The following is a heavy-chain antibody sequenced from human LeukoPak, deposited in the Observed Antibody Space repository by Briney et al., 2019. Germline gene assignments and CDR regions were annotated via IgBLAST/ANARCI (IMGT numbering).Heavy chain of an antibody. CDR3: ARAEGDYYDSSGSLYAFDI. CDR2: IYYSGST. D-gene: IGHD3-22*01. J-gene: IGHJ3*02. CDR1: GGSISSSSYY. V-gene: IGHV4-39*01. Sequence: SETLSLTCTVSGGSISSSSYYWGWIRQPPGKGLEWIGSIYYSGSTYHNPSLKSRVTISVDTSKNQFSLKLSSVTAADTAVYYCARAEGDYYDSSGSLYAFDIWGQGTMVTVSS.